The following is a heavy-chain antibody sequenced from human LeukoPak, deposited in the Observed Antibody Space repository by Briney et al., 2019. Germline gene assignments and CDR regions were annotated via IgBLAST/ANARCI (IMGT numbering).Heavy chain of an antibody. CDR2: ISGSGITA. V-gene: IGHV3-23*01. CDR1: GFTFSGYT. D-gene: IGHD3-3*01. CDR3: AKETALVGGHAAIFDH. Sequence: GGSLRLSCAASGFTFSGYTMNWVRQAPGKGPEWVSSISGSGITANYADSVKGRFTISREYSNNTLYLQMSSLRAEDTAIYYCAKETALVGGHAAIFDHWGQGTLVTVSS. J-gene: IGHJ4*02.